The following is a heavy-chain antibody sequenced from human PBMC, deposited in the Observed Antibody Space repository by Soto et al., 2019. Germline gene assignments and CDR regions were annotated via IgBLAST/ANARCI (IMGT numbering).Heavy chain of an antibody. CDR1: GGSFSDYY. V-gene: IGHV4-34*01. J-gene: IGHJ5*02. Sequence: SETLSLTCAVYGGSFSDYYWSWIRQPPGKGLEWIGEINHSGSTNYNPSLKSRVTVSVDTSKNQFSLKLSSLTAADTAVYYCARADFPGWFDPWGQGTLVTV. CDR3: ARADFPGWFDP. CDR2: INHSGST.